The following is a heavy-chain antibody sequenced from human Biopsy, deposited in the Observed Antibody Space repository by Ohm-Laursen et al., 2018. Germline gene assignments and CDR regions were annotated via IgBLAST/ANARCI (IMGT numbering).Heavy chain of an antibody. Sequence: TLSLTCHVSGVYISDYYWSWIRQPPGRGLEWVGSIYYSGSTNYNPSLKSRVTISADTSKSQLSLHLTSVTAADTAVYYCASRGLVMASDYYFDDWGQGTLVTVSS. CDR3: ASRGLVMASDYYFDD. J-gene: IGHJ4*02. D-gene: IGHD3/OR15-3a*01. CDR2: IYYSGST. CDR1: GVYISDYY. V-gene: IGHV4-59*08.